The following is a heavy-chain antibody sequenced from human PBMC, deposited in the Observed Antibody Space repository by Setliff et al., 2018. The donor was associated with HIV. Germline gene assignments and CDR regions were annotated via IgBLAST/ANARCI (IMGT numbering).Heavy chain of an antibody. D-gene: IGHD5-18*01. Sequence: SVKVSCKASGGTFSSYAISWVRQAPGQGLEWMGGIIPIFGTANYAQKFQGRVTITTDESTSTAYMGLSSLRSEDTAVYYCARDSSLVDTAMVTTLDAFDIWGQGTMVTVSS. CDR1: GGTFSSYA. CDR2: IIPIFGTA. CDR3: ARDSSLVDTAMVTTLDAFDI. J-gene: IGHJ3*02. V-gene: IGHV1-69*05.